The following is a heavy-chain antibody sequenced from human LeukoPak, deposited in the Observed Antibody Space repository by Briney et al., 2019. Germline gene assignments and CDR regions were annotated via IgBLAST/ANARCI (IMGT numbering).Heavy chain of an antibody. CDR3: ARDTQRWLPEPRFDY. Sequence: GGSLRLSCAASGFTFSSYAMHWVRQAPGKGLEWVAVISYDGSNKYYADSVKGRFTISRDNSKNTLYLQMNSLRAEDTAVYYCARDTQRWLPEPRFDYWGQGTLVTVSS. V-gene: IGHV3-30-3*01. CDR2: ISYDGSNK. CDR1: GFTFSSYA. D-gene: IGHD5-24*01. J-gene: IGHJ4*02.